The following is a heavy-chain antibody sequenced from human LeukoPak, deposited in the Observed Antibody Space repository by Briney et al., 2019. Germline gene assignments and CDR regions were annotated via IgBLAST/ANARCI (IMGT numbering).Heavy chain of an antibody. Sequence: SVKVSCKSSGGTFSSYVISWVRQAPGQGFEWMGRIIPILGIANYAQKFQGRVTITADKSTSTAYMELSSLRSEDTAVYYCASPPADYYDSRDYFDYWGQGTLVTVSS. CDR3: ASPPADYYDSRDYFDY. CDR1: GGTFSSYV. J-gene: IGHJ4*02. D-gene: IGHD3-22*01. V-gene: IGHV1-69*04. CDR2: IIPILGIA.